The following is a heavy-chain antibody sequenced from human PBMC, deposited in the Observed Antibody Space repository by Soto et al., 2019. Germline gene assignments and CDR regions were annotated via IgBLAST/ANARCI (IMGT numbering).Heavy chain of an antibody. V-gene: IGHV3-72*01. J-gene: IGHJ4*02. D-gene: IGHD1-1*01. CDR1: GFTISDYY. Sequence: EVQLVESGGGLVQPGGSLRLSCAAAGFTISDYYMDWVRQAPGMGLEWVARTRNKVNSYTTEYAASVKGRFTISRGGSENSVYLLMNSLKTEDTAVYYGARGGRTDWRYFDSLGQGTLVTVSS. CDR2: TRNKVNSYTT. CDR3: ARGGRTDWRYFDS.